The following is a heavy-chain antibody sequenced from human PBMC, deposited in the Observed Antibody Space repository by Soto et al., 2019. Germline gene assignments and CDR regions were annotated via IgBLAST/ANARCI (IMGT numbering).Heavy chain of an antibody. J-gene: IGHJ4*02. CDR3: GGGGQGIQLWLLGY. CDR2: IIPIFGTA. CDR1: GGTFSSYA. Sequence: QVQLVQSGAEVKKPGSSVKVSCKASGGTFSSYAISWVRQAPGQGLEWMGGIIPIFGTANYAQKFQGRVKITADESTSTAYMELSSLRSEDTAVYYCGGGGQGIQLWLLGYWGQGTLVTVSS. V-gene: IGHV1-69*01. D-gene: IGHD5-18*01.